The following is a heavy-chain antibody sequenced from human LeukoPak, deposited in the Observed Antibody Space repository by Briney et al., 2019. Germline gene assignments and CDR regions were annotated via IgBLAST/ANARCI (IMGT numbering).Heavy chain of an antibody. CDR1: GFIFSNYW. CDR3: ARAAYSSTWYSRYFDL. Sequence: HPGGSLRLSCAASGFIFSNYWMSWVRQAPGKGLEWVANIKQDGSEKFYVDSVKGRFTISRDNSKNTLYLQMNSLRAGDTAVYYCARAAYSSTWYSRYFDLWGRGTLVTVSS. V-gene: IGHV3-7*01. J-gene: IGHJ2*01. D-gene: IGHD6-13*01. CDR2: IKQDGSEK.